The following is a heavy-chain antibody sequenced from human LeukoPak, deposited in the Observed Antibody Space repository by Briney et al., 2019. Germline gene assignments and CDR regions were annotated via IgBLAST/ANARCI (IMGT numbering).Heavy chain of an antibody. Sequence: NTSETLSLTCTVSGGSISSSSYYWGWIRQPPGKGLEWIGSIYYSGSTYYNPSLKSRVTISVDTSKNQFSLKLSSVTAADTAVYYCARRAMVRGVILFDYWGQGTLVTVSS. CDR1: GGSISSSSYY. CDR2: IYYSGST. J-gene: IGHJ4*02. D-gene: IGHD3-10*01. CDR3: ARRAMVRGVILFDY. V-gene: IGHV4-39*01.